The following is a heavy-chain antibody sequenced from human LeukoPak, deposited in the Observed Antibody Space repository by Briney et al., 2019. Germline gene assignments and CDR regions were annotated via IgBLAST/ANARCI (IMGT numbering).Heavy chain of an antibody. V-gene: IGHV4-34*01. Sequence: PSETLSLTCAVYGGSFSGYYWSWIRQPPGEGLEWIGEINHSGSTNYNPSLKSRVTISVDTSKNQFSLKLSSVTAADTAVYYCARAKAVAGQFDYWGQGTLVTVSS. CDR3: ARAKAVAGQFDY. CDR2: INHSGST. D-gene: IGHD6-19*01. CDR1: GGSFSGYY. J-gene: IGHJ4*02.